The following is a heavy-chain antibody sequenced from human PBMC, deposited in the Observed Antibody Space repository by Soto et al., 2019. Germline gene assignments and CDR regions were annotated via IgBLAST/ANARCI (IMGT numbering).Heavy chain of an antibody. CDR1: GFTFSSYW. V-gene: IGHV3-74*01. Sequence: GGSLRLSCAASGFTFSSYWMHWVRQAPGKGLVWVSHIRNDGSNTNYADSVKGRFTISRENAKNTLYLQMSSLRAEDTAVYYCARGRSGSPIISDYWGPGTLVTVSS. CDR3: ARGRSGSPIISDY. J-gene: IGHJ4*02. D-gene: IGHD1-26*01. CDR2: IRNDGSNT.